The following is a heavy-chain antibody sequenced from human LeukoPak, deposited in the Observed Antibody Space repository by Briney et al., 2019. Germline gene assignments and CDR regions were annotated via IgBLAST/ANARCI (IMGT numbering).Heavy chain of an antibody. Sequence: SETLSLTCTVSGGSISNSYWSWIRQPAGKGLESIGHIYTRGSTNYNPSFKSRVTMSVDTSKKQFSLKLNSVTAADTAVYYCARGRLGHYFDYWGQGTLVTVSS. CDR1: GGSISNSY. CDR3: ARGRLGHYFDY. CDR2: IYTRGST. D-gene: IGHD3-16*01. V-gene: IGHV4-4*07. J-gene: IGHJ4*02.